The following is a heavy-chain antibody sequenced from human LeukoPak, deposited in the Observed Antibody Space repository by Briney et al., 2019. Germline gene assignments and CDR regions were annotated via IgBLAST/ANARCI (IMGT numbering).Heavy chain of an antibody. D-gene: IGHD1-14*01. CDR3: ARDRTTLIDY. Sequence: AGSLRLSCSASGFTFSSYSMDWVRQAPGKGLEWLSYITSSSGTIYYADSVKGRFTVSRDNAKNSPYLQMNSLIDEDTAVYYCARDRTTLIDYWGQGIQVTVSS. J-gene: IGHJ4*01. CDR2: ITSSSGTI. CDR1: GFTFSSYS. V-gene: IGHV3-48*02.